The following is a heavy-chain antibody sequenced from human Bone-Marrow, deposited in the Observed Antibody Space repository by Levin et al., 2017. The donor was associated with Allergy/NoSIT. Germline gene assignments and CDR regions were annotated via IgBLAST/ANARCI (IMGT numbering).Heavy chain of an antibody. V-gene: IGHV3-33*01. CDR2: IWYDGSNK. CDR3: ARDSYELSAAGYFDY. D-gene: IGHD3-16*01. CDR1: GFTFSSYG. J-gene: IGHJ4*02. Sequence: GESLKISCAASGFTFSSYGMHWVRQAPGKGLEWVAVIWYDGSNKYYADSVKGRFTISRDNSKNTLYLQMNSLRAEDTAVYYCARDSYELSAAGYFDYWGQGTLVTVSS.